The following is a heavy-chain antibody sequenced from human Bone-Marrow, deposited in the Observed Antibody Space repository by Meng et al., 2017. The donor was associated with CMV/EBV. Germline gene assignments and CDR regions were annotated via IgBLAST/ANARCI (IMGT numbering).Heavy chain of an antibody. Sequence: GESLKISCAAYGLTFSHYSMNWVRQAPGKGLEWVSYINVYGSSMYYTDSVKGRFTISRDNAKSSLCLQMSSLRVEDTAGYYCARGGLYINGPPDAYHLWGQGTMVTVSS. CDR3: ARGGLYINGPPDAYHL. CDR1: GLTFSHYS. V-gene: IGHV3-48*04. D-gene: IGHD2-8*01. J-gene: IGHJ3*01. CDR2: INVYGSSM.